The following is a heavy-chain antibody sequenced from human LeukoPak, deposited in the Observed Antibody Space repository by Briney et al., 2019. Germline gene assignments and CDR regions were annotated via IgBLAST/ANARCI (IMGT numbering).Heavy chain of an antibody. CDR3: TRVGYIDEGIDY. CDR2: LKQDGSKK. Sequence: GGSLRLSCVASGFPFSSYWMTWVCQAPGKGLEWVANLKQDGSKKSYVDSVKGRFTISRDNAKNSLYLQMNSLRAEDTAIYYCTRVGYIDEGIDYWGQGTLVTVSS. D-gene: IGHD5-24*01. J-gene: IGHJ4*02. CDR1: GFPFSSYW. V-gene: IGHV3-7*04.